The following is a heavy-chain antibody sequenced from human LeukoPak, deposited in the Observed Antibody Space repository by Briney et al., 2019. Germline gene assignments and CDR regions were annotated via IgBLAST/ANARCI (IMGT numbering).Heavy chain of an antibody. V-gene: IGHV6-1*01. CDR3: VRESTGYTSDWYGVNYFDY. D-gene: IGHD6-19*01. CDR1: GDSVSSNSAV. Sequence: SQTLSLTCAISGDSVSSNSAVWNWIRQSPSRGLEWLGRTYYRSKWYNDYAVSVKSRITINPDTSKNQFSLQLNSVTPEDTAVYYRVRESTGYTSDWYGVNYFDYWGQGTLVTVSS. J-gene: IGHJ4*02. CDR2: TYYRSKWYN.